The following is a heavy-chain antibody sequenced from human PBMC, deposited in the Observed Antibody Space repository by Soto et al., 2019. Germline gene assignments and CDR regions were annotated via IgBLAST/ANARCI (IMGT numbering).Heavy chain of an antibody. V-gene: IGHV3-9*01. Sequence: GGSLRLSCAASGFTFDDYAMHWVLQAPGKGLEWVSGISWNSGSIGYADSVKGRFTISRDNAKNSLYLQMNSLRAEDTALYYCAKDGGPIAAAGTNLDYWGQGTLVTVSS. CDR3: AKDGGPIAAAGTNLDY. J-gene: IGHJ4*02. D-gene: IGHD6-13*01. CDR2: ISWNSGSI. CDR1: GFTFDDYA.